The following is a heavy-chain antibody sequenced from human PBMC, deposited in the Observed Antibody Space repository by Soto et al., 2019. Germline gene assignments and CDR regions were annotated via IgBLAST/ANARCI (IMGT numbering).Heavy chain of an antibody. CDR3: ARDLSNGSGFDL. D-gene: IGHD3-10*01. CDR2: IYYSGST. CDR1: GGSISSGGYY. V-gene: IGHV4-31*03. Sequence: QVQLQESGPGLVKPSQTLYLTCTVSGGSISSGGYYWSWIRQHPGKGLEWIGYIYYSGSTYYNPSLKSRVTISVDTSKNQFSLKLSSVTAADTAVYYCARDLSNGSGFDLWGRGTLVTFSS. J-gene: IGHJ2*01.